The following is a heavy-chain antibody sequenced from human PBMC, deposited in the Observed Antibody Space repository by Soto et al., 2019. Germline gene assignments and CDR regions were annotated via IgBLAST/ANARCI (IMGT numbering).Heavy chain of an antibody. J-gene: IGHJ3*02. CDR3: ARELRHGRGEAGAFDI. V-gene: IGHV4-31*03. CDR1: GGSINSGGYY. CDR2: IYYSGST. Sequence: PSETLSLTCTVSGGSINSGGYYWNWIRQHPGKGLEWIGYIYYSGSTYYNPSLKSRVTISVDTCKNQFSLKLSSVTAADTAVYYCARELRHGRGEAGAFDIWGQGTMVTVS. D-gene: IGHD3-10*01.